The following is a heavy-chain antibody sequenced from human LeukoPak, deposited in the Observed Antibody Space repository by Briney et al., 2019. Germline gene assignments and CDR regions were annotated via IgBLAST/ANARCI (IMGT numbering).Heavy chain of an antibody. J-gene: IGHJ3*02. CDR2: ISAYNGNT. D-gene: IGHD2-2*01. CDR1: GYTFTSYG. CDR3: ARDLCSSTSCYGAFDI. Sequence: GASVKVSCKASGYTFTSYGISWVRQAPGQGLEWMGWISAYNGNTNYAQKLQGRVTVTTDTSTSTAYMELRSLRSDDTAVYYCARDLCSSTSCYGAFDIWGQGTMVTVSS. V-gene: IGHV1-18*01.